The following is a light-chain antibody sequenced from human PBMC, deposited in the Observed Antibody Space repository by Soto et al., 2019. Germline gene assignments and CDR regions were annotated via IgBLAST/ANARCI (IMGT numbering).Light chain of an antibody. V-gene: IGKV1-5*01. J-gene: IGKJ1*01. CDR1: QSISSW. Sequence: DIQMTQSPSTLSESVGDRVTITCRASQSISSWLAWYQQKPGKAPKLLIYDASSFESGVPSRFSGSGSGTEFTLTISSLQPDDFATYYCQQYNSYPWTFGQGTKVEIK. CDR3: QQYNSYPWT. CDR2: DAS.